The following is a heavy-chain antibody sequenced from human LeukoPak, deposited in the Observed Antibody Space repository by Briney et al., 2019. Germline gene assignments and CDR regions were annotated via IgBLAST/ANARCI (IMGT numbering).Heavy chain of an antibody. V-gene: IGHV3-23*01. CDR1: GFTFSSYG. CDR3: AELGITMIGGV. D-gene: IGHD3-10*02. J-gene: IGHJ6*04. Sequence: GGSLRLSCAASGFTFSSYGRNWVRQAPGKGLEWVSAISGSGGSTYYADSVKGRFTISRDNSKNSLYLQMNSLRAEDTAVYYCAELGITMIGGVWGKGTTVTISS. CDR2: ISGSGGST.